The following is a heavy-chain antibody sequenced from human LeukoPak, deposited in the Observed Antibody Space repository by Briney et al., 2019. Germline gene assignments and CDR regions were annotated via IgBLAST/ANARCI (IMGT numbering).Heavy chain of an antibody. CDR2: IYYSGTT. Sequence: PSETLSLTCTVSGGSISSNNYYWGWIRQPPGKGLEWIGSIYYSGTTSYNPSLKSRVTISVDTSKNQFSLKLSSVTAADTAVYYCASPGDGSGSYSYYYGMDVWGQGTTVTVSS. J-gene: IGHJ6*02. CDR3: ASPGDGSGSYSYYYGMDV. V-gene: IGHV4-39*07. D-gene: IGHD3-10*01. CDR1: GGSISSNNYY.